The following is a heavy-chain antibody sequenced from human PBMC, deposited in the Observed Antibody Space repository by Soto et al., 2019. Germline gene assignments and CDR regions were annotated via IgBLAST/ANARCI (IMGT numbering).Heavy chain of an antibody. CDR3: ARAKAVVIAALDI. Sequence: GGSLRLSCKASGFMFNNSAMTWVRQAPGQGLQWVASVSDNGGSRGGTYYADSVKGRFTISRDNSKNTLYLQLDSLTGADTAVYYCARAKAVVIAALDIWGQGTMVTVSS. CDR2: VSDNGGSRGGT. V-gene: IGHV3-23*01. J-gene: IGHJ3*02. CDR1: GFMFNNSA. D-gene: IGHD2-21*01.